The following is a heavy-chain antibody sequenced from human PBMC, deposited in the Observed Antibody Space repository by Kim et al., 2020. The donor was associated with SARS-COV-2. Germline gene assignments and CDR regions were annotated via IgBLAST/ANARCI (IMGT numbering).Heavy chain of an antibody. D-gene: IGHD3-3*01. CDR2: ISSSSSYI. CDR1: GFTFSSYS. CDR3: ARDEEGVLRFLEWSYYYYYGMDV. J-gene: IGHJ6*02. Sequence: GGSLRLSCAASGFTFSSYSMNWVRQAPGKGLEWVSSISSSSSYIYYADSVKGRFTISRDNAKNSLYLQMNSLRAEDTAVYYCARDEEGVLRFLEWSYYYYYGMDVWGQGTTVTVSS. V-gene: IGHV3-21*01.